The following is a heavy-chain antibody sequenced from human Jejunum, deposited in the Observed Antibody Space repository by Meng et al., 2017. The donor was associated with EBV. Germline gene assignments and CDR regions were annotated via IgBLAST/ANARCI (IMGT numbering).Heavy chain of an antibody. D-gene: IGHD5-12*01. Sequence: QVQVQWSGPGLVPPSGTLSLTCAVSGASISSSHWWSWVRQAPGEGLEWIGEIYYTGRTNYNPSLKSRVSMSIDKSKNQFSLNLNSVTVADTAVYYCATSMSGYSYGYSWGQGTLVTVSS. V-gene: IGHV4-4*02. CDR2: IYYTGRT. J-gene: IGHJ5*02. CDR1: GASISSSHW. CDR3: ATSMSGYSYGYS.